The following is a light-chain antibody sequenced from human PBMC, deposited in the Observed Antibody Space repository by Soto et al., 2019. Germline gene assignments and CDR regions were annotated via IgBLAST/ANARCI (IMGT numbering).Light chain of an antibody. Sequence: DIQMTQSPSSLSASVGDRVTITCRASQGIGSALGWYQQKPRKAPKRLIYAASSLQSGVPSRFSGSGSGTEFTLTIGSLQPEDFATYYCLQHNSYPPTFGGGTKVEIK. V-gene: IGKV1-17*01. J-gene: IGKJ4*01. CDR2: AAS. CDR1: QGIGSA. CDR3: LQHNSYPPT.